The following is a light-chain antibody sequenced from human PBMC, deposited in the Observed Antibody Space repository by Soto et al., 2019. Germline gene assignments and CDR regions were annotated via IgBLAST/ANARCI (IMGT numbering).Light chain of an antibody. V-gene: IGKV1-5*03. CDR1: QSISSW. CDR2: KAS. Sequence: DIQMIQSPSTLSASVGDRVTITCRASQSISSWLAWYQQKPGKAPKLLIYKASSLESGVPSRFSGSGSGTEFTLTISRLQPDDFATYYCQQYNSYPWTFGQGTKVEIK. J-gene: IGKJ1*01. CDR3: QQYNSYPWT.